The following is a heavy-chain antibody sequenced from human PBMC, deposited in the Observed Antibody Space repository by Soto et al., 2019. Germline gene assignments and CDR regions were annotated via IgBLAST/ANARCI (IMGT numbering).Heavy chain of an antibody. Sequence: ASVKVSCKASGYTFTSYGISWVRQAPGQGLEWMGWISACNGNTNYAQKLQGRVTMTTDTSTSTAYMELRSLRSDDTAVYYCARNIVVVPAALNWFDPWGQGILVTVSS. D-gene: IGHD2-2*01. V-gene: IGHV1-18*04. CDR3: ARNIVVVPAALNWFDP. J-gene: IGHJ5*02. CDR2: ISACNGNT. CDR1: GYTFTSYG.